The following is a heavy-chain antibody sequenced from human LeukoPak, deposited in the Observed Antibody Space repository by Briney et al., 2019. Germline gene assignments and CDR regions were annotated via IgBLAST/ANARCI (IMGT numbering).Heavy chain of an antibody. J-gene: IGHJ4*02. D-gene: IGHD3-22*01. Sequence: GESLKISCRGSGYNFTTYWLAWVRQMPGKGLEWMGIVYPGDSDTRYSPSLQGQVTISADKSISTAYLQWSSLKASDTAMYYCAIGGYDSSGYSVFDYWGQGTLVTVSS. CDR1: GYNFTTYW. V-gene: IGHV5-51*01. CDR2: VYPGDSDT. CDR3: AIGGYDSSGYSVFDY.